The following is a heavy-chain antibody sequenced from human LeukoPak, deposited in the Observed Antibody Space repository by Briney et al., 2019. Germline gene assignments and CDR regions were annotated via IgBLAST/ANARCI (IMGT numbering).Heavy chain of an antibody. CDR1: GFTFSNYG. CDR2: IGSDGRTD. CDR3: TREGMGTSFSAWFDP. J-gene: IGHJ5*01. V-gene: IGHV3-30*03. D-gene: IGHD1-7*01. Sequence: GGSLRLSCAASGFTFSNYGMHWVRQAPGKGLEWVAVIGSDGRTDYYADPVKGRFTISRDSSKNMMYLQMNSLRTEDTAVYYCTREGMGTSFSAWFDPWGQGTLVTVSS.